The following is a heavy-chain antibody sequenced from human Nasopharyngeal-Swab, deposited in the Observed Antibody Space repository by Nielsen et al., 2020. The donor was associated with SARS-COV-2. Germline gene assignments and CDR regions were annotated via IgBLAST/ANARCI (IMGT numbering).Heavy chain of an antibody. Sequence: SLKISCAVSGFTFDDYAMHWVRQAPGKGLEWVSGISWNSGSIGYADSVKGRFTISRDNAKNSLYLQMNSLRAEDTALYYCAKLADYYDNSGQFDYWGQGTLVTVSS. CDR1: GFTFDDYA. CDR3: AKLADYYDNSGQFDY. D-gene: IGHD3-22*01. CDR2: ISWNSGSI. J-gene: IGHJ4*02. V-gene: IGHV3-9*01.